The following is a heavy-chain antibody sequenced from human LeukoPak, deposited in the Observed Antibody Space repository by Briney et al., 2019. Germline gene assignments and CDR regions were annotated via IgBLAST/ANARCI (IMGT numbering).Heavy chain of an antibody. D-gene: IGHD3-10*01. Sequence: PGRSLRLSCAASGFSFSAYAMHWVRQAPGKGLEWVAIISYDGDRKFYADSVKGRFTISRDISKNMLYLQMSSLRVEDTAMYYCARDGGTACYYFDYWSQGTLVTVSS. CDR3: ARDGGTACYYFDY. J-gene: IGHJ4*02. V-gene: IGHV3-30-3*01. CDR1: GFSFSAYA. CDR2: ISYDGDRK.